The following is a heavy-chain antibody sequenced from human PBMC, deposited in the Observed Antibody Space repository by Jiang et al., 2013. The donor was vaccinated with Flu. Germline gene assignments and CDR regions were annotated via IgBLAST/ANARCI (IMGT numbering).Heavy chain of an antibody. CDR3: ARDPIAARRFDYFDY. V-gene: IGHV1-46*01. Sequence: VKVSCKASGYTFTSYYMHWVRQAPGQGLEWMGIINPSGGSTSYAQKFQGRVTMTRDTSTSTVYMELSSLRSEDTAVYYCARDPIAARRFDYFDYWGQGTLVTVSS. CDR2: INPSGGST. J-gene: IGHJ4*02. D-gene: IGHD6-6*01. CDR1: GYTFTSYY.